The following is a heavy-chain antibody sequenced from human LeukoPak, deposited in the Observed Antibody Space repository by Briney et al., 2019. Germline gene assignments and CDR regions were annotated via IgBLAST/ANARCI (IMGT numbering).Heavy chain of an antibody. CDR1: GGSISSSSYY. CDR3: ARHGLPAYYYDSDGGFDY. Sequence: SETLSLTCAVSGGSISSSSYYWGWIRQPPGKGLEWIGSIYYSGSTYYNPSLKSRVTISVDTSKNQFSLKLSSVTAADTAVYYCARHGLPAYYYDSDGGFDYWGQGTLVTASS. D-gene: IGHD3-22*01. V-gene: IGHV4-39*01. J-gene: IGHJ4*02. CDR2: IYYSGST.